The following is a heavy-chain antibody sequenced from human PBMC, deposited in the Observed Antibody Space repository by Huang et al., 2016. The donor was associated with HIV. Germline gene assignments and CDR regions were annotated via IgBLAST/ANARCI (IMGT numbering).Heavy chain of an antibody. J-gene: IGHJ4*02. V-gene: IGHV1-69*13. CDR1: GGTFSSYA. Sequence: QVQLVQSGAEVKKPGSSVKVSCKASGGTFSSYAISGVRQAPGQGLEGMGGSIPIFGTANYAQKFQGRVTITADESTSTAYMELSSLRSEDTAVYYCARARGYYDSSVSYYFDYWGQGTLVTVSS. CDR2: SIPIFGTA. CDR3: ARARGYYDSSVSYYFDY. D-gene: IGHD3-22*01.